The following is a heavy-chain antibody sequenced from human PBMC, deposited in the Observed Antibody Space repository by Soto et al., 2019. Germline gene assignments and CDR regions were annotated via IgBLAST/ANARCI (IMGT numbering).Heavy chain of an antibody. J-gene: IGHJ4*02. CDR1: GYTFTSYD. V-gene: IGHV1-8*01. CDR2: MNPNSGNT. Sequence: QVQLVQSGAEVKKPGASVKVSCKASGYTFTSYDINWVRQATGQGLEWMGWMNPNSGNTGYAQKFQGRVTMTMNNSRSKAYRELGSLRSEDTAGYSCARNLYGDNVDYWGQGTLVTVSS. D-gene: IGHD4-17*01. CDR3: ARNLYGDNVDY.